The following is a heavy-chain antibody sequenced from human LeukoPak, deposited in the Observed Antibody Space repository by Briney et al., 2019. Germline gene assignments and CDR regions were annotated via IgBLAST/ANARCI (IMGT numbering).Heavy chain of an antibody. CDR2: IKQDGSEK. J-gene: IGHJ5*02. D-gene: IGHD6-13*01. Sequence: GGSLRLSCAASGFTFSDYSMHWVRQAPGKGLEWVANIKQDGSEKYYVDSVKGRFTISRDSAKNSLYLQMNSLRAEDTAVYYCARGRVYYWFDPWGQGTLVTVSS. V-gene: IGHV3-7*01. CDR1: GFTFSDYS. CDR3: ARGRVYYWFDP.